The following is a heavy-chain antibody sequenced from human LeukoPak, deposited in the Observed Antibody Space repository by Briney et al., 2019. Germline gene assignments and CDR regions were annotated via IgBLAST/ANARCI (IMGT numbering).Heavy chain of an antibody. CDR2: IIPIFGAA. Sequence: WVRVSCKASGGTFSSYAISWVRQAPGQGLEWMGRIIPIFGAANYAQRFQGRVSITTGESMSTAYMELSSLRSEDTAVYYCARGFCFDSSGYIYGGLDMWGQGPVVTVSS. CDR1: GGTFSSYA. V-gene: IGHV1-69*05. CDR3: ARGFCFDSSGYIYGGLDM. D-gene: IGHD3-22*01. J-gene: IGHJ3*02.